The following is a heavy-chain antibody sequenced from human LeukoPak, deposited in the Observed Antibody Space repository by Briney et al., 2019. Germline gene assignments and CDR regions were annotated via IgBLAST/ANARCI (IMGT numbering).Heavy chain of an antibody. D-gene: IGHD6-13*01. CDR1: GGSVDSSSYY. CDR3: ARVGQQLGPFDY. V-gene: IGHV4-39*01. CDR2: IYSSGST. J-gene: IGHJ4*02. Sequence: SETLSLTCTVSGGSVDSSSYYRGWIRQPPGKGLEWIGSIYSSGSTYYNPSLKSRVTISVDTSKNQFSLQLNSVTPEDTAVYYCARVGQQLGPFDYWGQGTLVTVSS.